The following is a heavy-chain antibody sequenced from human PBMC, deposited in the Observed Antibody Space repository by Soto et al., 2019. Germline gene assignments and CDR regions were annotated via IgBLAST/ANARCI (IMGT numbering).Heavy chain of an antibody. D-gene: IGHD3-10*01. Sequence: GGSLRLSSAASGFTFSNAWMGWVRQAPGKGLEWVARISNDGSNEYYVDSVKGRFTISRDNSKNTLYLQMDSLRAEDTAVYYCAKGEVRGIIPSYFDDGCLGTLVT. J-gene: IGHJ4*02. CDR2: ISNDGSNE. CDR1: GFTFSNAW. CDR3: AKGEVRGIIPSYFDD. V-gene: IGHV3-30*18.